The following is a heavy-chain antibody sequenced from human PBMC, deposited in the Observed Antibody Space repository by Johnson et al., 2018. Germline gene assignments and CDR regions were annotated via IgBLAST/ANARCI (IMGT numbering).Heavy chain of an antibody. Sequence: QVQLQESGPGLVKPSQTLSLTCTVSGGSISSGKYYWSWIRQHAGKGLEWIGRIYTSGTTNYNPSLSSRVTISVDPSKNQFSLKRSCVTAADPAVYCWARGRGSGSYYVGFGAFDIWVQGTMVTVSS. J-gene: IGHJ3*02. CDR3: ARGRGSGSYYVGFGAFDI. CDR1: GGSISSGKYY. V-gene: IGHV4-61*02. CDR2: IYTSGTT. D-gene: IGHD1-26*01.